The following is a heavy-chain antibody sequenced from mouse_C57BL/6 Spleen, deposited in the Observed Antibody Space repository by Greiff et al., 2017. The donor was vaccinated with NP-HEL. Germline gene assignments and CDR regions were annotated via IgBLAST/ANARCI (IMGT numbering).Heavy chain of an antibody. CDR3: ARPLSGYGSSYGNWYFDV. CDR2: ILPGSGST. Sequence: VQLQQSGAELMKPGASVKLSCKATGYTFTGYWIEWVKQRPGHGLEWIGEILPGSGSTNYNEKFKGKATFTADTSSNTAYMQLSSLTTEDSAIYYCARPLSGYGSSYGNWYFDVWGTGTTVTVSS. D-gene: IGHD1-1*01. J-gene: IGHJ1*03. CDR1: GYTFTGYW. V-gene: IGHV1-9*01.